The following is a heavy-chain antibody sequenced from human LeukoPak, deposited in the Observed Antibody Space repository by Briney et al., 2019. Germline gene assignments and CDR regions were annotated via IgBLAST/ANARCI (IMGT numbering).Heavy chain of an antibody. D-gene: IGHD6-19*01. V-gene: IGHV3-23*01. CDR3: AKDRQKWQWLVMYYFDS. Sequence: GGSLRLSCAASGFSFDTHAMSWVRQAPGKGLEWVSAISGSGDRTHYADSVKGRFTISRDNSKNTLYLQLHSLRAEDTAIYYCAKDRQKWQWLVMYYFDSWGQGTLVTVSS. CDR1: GFSFDTHA. J-gene: IGHJ4*02. CDR2: ISGSGDRT.